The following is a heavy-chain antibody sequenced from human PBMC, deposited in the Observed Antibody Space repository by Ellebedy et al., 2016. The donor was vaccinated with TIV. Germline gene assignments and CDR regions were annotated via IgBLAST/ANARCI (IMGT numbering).Heavy chain of an antibody. CDR2: IKQDGSEK. J-gene: IGHJ4*02. CDR1: GFTFSSYW. CDR3: VRAQYQHPFDY. Sequence: PGGSLRLSCAASGFTFSSYWMSWVRQAPGKGLEWVAKIKQDGSEKYYVDSVKGRFTISRDNAQNSLYLQMNSLRAEDTAVYYCVRAQYQHPFDYWGQGTLVSVSS. D-gene: IGHD2-2*01. V-gene: IGHV3-7*04.